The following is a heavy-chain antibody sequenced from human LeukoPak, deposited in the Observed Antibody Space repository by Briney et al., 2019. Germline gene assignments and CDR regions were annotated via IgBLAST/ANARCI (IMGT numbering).Heavy chain of an antibody. CDR3: ARDRIWNDAGHDPFDI. V-gene: IGHV4-4*07. Sequence: PSETLSLTCNVPGASISSYYWSWIRQPAGKGLEWIGRIYTSANTNYSPSFKSRATISIDRSKNQFSLNLPSVTAADTAVYYCARDRIWNDAGHDPFDIWGQGTMVTVSS. J-gene: IGHJ3*02. D-gene: IGHD1-1*01. CDR1: GASISSYY. CDR2: IYTSANT.